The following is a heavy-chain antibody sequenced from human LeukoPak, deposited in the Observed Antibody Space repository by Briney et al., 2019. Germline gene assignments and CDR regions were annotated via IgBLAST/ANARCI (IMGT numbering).Heavy chain of an antibody. D-gene: IGHD3-22*01. CDR2: IIPIVGTA. CDR3: ARDRQYDSSGYQDWFAP. V-gene: IGHV1-69*16. J-gene: IGHJ5*02. Sequence: GASVKVSCTASGGTFSSYTISLVRQGPGQGLELIGVIIPIVGTANYAQKFQGRVTITTAESTSRAYMELSSPRSEHTAVPYCARDRQYDSSGYQDWFAPWGQGTLVTVSS. CDR1: GGTFSSYT.